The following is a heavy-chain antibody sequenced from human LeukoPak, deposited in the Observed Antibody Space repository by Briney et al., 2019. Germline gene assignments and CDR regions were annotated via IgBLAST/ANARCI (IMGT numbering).Heavy chain of an antibody. D-gene: IGHD4-17*01. Sequence: GASLQISCKGSGYRFTSYWIGWVRQLPGKGLEWMGIINPGDSDTRYSPSFQGQVTISADKSISTTYLQWSSLKASDSAIYYCARQGSTVTMDYWGQGTLVTVSS. J-gene: IGHJ4*02. CDR3: ARQGSTVTMDY. CDR2: INPGDSDT. V-gene: IGHV5-51*01. CDR1: GYRFTSYW.